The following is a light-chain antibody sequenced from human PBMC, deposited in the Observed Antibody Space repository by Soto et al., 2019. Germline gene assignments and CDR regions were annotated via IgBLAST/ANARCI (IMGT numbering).Light chain of an antibody. CDR1: SSNIGAGYD. J-gene: IGLJ1*01. Sequence: QSVLTQPPSVSGAPGQRVTISCTGSSSNIGAGYDVHWYQQLPGTAPKLLIYGNSNRPSGVPDRFSGSKSGTSVSLAITGLQAEDEADYYCQSYDSGLSGYVFGTGTKLTVL. CDR3: QSYDSGLSGYV. V-gene: IGLV1-40*01. CDR2: GNS.